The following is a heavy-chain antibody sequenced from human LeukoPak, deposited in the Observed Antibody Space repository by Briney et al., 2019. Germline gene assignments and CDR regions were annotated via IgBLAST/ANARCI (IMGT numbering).Heavy chain of an antibody. V-gene: IGHV1-2*02. D-gene: IGHD1-26*01. Sequence: ASVKVSCKASGYTFTAYYLQWVRLAPGQGLEWMGWINPNSGGTNYAQKFQGRVTMTRDTSISTAYMELSGLTSDDTAVYYCAREGSTVNFQHWGQGTLVTVSS. CDR1: GYTFTAYY. J-gene: IGHJ1*01. CDR2: INPNSGGT. CDR3: AREGSTVNFQH.